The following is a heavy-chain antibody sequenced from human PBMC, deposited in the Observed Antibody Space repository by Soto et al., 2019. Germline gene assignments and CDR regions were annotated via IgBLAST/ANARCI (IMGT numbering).Heavy chain of an antibody. CDR1: GFTFGDYA. V-gene: IGHV3-49*03. CDR2: ITGNTYGGST. Sequence: EVQLVASGGGLVQPGWSLRLSCTTSGFTFGDYAIRWFRQTPGNRLEWVGFITGNTYGGSTAYAAPVRGRLIIPRDDSKDIAFLQRNNLKNTDTSFYSCGRHKALARSYFDHWGQGTLVTVSS. J-gene: IGHJ4*02. CDR3: GRHKALARSYFDH. D-gene: IGHD5-12*01.